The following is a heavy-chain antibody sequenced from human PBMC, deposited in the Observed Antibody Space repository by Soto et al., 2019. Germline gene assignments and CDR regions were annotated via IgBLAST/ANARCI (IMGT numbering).Heavy chain of an antibody. J-gene: IGHJ4*02. D-gene: IGHD5-12*01. Sequence: PGGSLRLSCAASGFTFSSYGMHWVRQAPGKGLEWVAVIWYDGSNKYYADSVKGRFTISRDNSKNTLYLQMNSLRAEDTAVYYCARDVGWLLYRPTYYFDYWGQGTLVTVSS. CDR1: GFTFSSYG. CDR2: IWYDGSNK. CDR3: ARDVGWLLYRPTYYFDY. V-gene: IGHV3-33*01.